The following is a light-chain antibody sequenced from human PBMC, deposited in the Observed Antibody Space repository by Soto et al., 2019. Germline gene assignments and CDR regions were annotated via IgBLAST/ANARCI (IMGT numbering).Light chain of an antibody. CDR3: SSYTSGSTLYV. CDR2: ASS. Sequence: QSVLTQPASVSGSPGQSITISCTGTSSDVGSYNYVSWYQHHPGKAPRLMIYASSNQPSGVSHRFSGSRSGNTASLTISGLQAEDEADYYCSSYTSGSTLYVFGTGTKVTVL. CDR1: SSDVGSYNY. J-gene: IGLJ1*01. V-gene: IGLV2-14*01.